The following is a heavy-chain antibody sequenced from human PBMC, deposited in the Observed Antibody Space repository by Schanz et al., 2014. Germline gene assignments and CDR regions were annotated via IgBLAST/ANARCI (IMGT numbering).Heavy chain of an antibody. CDR2: ISFSGNTI. V-gene: IGHV3-48*01. CDR3: ARDHQWLARYYMDV. J-gene: IGHJ6*03. CDR1: GLIFSTYT. D-gene: IGHD6-19*01. Sequence: EVQLVESGGGLVRPGGSLRLSCTTSGLIFSTYTLNWVRQAPGKGLEWISYISFSGNTIYYADSVKGRFTISRDNAKNSVFLQMNRLRAEDTAVYYCARDHQWLARYYMDVWGKGTTVTVSS.